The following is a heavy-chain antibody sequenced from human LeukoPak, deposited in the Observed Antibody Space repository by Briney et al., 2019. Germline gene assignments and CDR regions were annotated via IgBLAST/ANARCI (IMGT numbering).Heavy chain of an antibody. CDR3: ASIADYYDSSGYEWDY. Sequence: GGSLRLSCAASGFTFSSYSMNWVRQAPGKGLEWVSSISSSSSYIYYAGSVKGRFTISRDNAKNSLYLQMNSLRAEDTAVYYCASIADYYDSSGYEWDYWGQGTLVTVSS. CDR1: GFTFSSYS. J-gene: IGHJ4*02. D-gene: IGHD3-22*01. CDR2: ISSSSSYI. V-gene: IGHV3-21*01.